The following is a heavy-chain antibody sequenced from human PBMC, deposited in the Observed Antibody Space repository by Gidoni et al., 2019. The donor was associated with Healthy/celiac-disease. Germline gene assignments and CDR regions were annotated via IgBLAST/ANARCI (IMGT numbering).Heavy chain of an antibody. V-gene: IGHV3-43*02. J-gene: IGHJ4*02. CDR3: AKARNYYDSSGYFDY. D-gene: IGHD3-22*01. CDR2: ISGDGGST. Sequence: EVQLVESGGGVVQPGGSLSLSCAASGFPFDDYAMHWVRQAPGKGLEWVSLISGDGGSTYYADSVKCRFTISRDNSKNSLYLQMNSLRTEDTALYYCAKARNYYDSSGYFDYWGQGTLVTVSS. CDR1: GFPFDDYA.